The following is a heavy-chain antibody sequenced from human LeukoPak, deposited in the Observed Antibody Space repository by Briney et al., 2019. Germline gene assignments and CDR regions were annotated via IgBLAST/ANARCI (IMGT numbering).Heavy chain of an antibody. CDR2: IYSGGST. CDR3: ARRLGSYSDY. V-gene: IGHV3-66*01. Sequence: GGSLRLSCAASGFTVSTNYMCWVRQAPGKGLEWLSIIYSGGSTYYADSVKGRFTISRDNSKNTLYLQMNSLRAEDTAVYYCARRLGSYSDYWGQGTLVTVSS. J-gene: IGHJ4*02. CDR1: GFTVSTNY. D-gene: IGHD1-26*01.